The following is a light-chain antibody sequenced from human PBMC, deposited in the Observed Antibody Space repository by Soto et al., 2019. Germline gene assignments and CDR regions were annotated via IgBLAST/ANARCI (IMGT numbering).Light chain of an antibody. J-gene: IGKJ1*01. CDR3: QQYYSPPAA. V-gene: IGKV1-27*01. CDR1: SDNKNY. CDR2: GAS. Sequence: IQLTQSPSSLSASIGYRGTIACRAASDNKNYLTWYQQKPRQPPKLLIYGASTLETGVPYRFSGSGSGTDFTLTISSLQAEDVAIYYCQQYYSPPAAFGQGTKVDIK.